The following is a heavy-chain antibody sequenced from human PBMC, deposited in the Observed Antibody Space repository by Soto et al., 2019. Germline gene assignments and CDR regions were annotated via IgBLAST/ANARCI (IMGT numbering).Heavy chain of an antibody. J-gene: IGHJ4*02. D-gene: IGHD6-19*01. CDR2: ISSSSSYI. CDR3: ARDLADSSGWSVYFDY. CDR1: GFTFSSYS. Sequence: PGGSLRLSCAASGFTFSSYSMNWVRQAPGKGLEWVSSISSSSSYIYYADSVKGRFTISRDNAKNSLYLQMNSLRAEDTAVYYCARDLADSSGWSVYFDYWGQGTLVTVSS. V-gene: IGHV3-21*01.